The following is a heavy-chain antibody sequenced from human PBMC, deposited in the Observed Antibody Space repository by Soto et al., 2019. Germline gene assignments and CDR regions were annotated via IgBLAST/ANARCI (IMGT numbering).Heavy chain of an antibody. J-gene: IGHJ6*02. D-gene: IGHD2-2*02. CDR2: IYSSGST. CDR3: ARFVRSCSGTTCYTRADV. V-gene: IGHV4-61*01. Sequence: QVQLQESGPGLVKPSETLSLTCTVSGGSVSSDTHYWSWIRQPPGKRLEWLVFIYSSGSTNYNPSLKSRVTMSVDTSKNQFSLKLRSVIVADTAVYHCARFVRSCSGTTCYTRADVWGQGTTVTVAS. CDR1: GGSVSSDTHY.